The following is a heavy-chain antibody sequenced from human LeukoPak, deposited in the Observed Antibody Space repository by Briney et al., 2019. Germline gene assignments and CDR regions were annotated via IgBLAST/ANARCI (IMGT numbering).Heavy chain of an antibody. CDR1: GYSFTSYW. Sequence: NPGESLKISCKGSGYSFTSYWIGWVRQMPGKGLEWMGIIYPGDSDPKYSPSFQGQVTISADKSISTAYLQWSSLKASDSAIYYCAGQYYFDYWGQGTLVTVSS. CDR2: IYPGDSDP. J-gene: IGHJ4*02. V-gene: IGHV5-51*01. CDR3: AGQYYFDY.